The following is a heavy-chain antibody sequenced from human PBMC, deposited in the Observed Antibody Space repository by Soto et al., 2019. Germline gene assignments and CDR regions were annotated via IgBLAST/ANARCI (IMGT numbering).Heavy chain of an antibody. J-gene: IGHJ5*02. D-gene: IGHD3-3*01. CDR3: GRLVTIFGVAP. CDR2: INHSGST. V-gene: IGHV4-34*01. CDR1: GGSFSGYY. Sequence: SETLSLTCAFYGGSFSGYYWSWIRQPPGKGLEWIGEINHSGSTNYNPSLKSRVTISVDTSKNQFSLKLSSVTAADTAVYYCGRLVTIFGVAPWGQGTLVTVSS.